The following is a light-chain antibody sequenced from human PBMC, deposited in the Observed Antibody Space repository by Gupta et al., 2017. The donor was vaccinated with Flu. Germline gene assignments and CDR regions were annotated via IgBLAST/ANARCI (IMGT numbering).Light chain of an antibody. CDR2: GAS. Sequence: DIVFTPSPGTLSLSPGEGATLSCRASQSVSSSYLAWYQQKPGQAPRLLIYGASSRATGIPDRFSGSGSGTDFTLTISRLEPEDFAVYYCQQYGSSPPTFGQGTKLEIK. V-gene: IGKV3-20*01. J-gene: IGKJ2*01. CDR3: QQYGSSPPT. CDR1: QSVSSSY.